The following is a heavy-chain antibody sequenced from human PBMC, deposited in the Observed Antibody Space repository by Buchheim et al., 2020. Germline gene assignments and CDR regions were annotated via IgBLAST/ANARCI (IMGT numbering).Heavy chain of an antibody. V-gene: IGHV3-23*01. CDR3: AKASTIGTPGVWRPFAY. D-gene: IGHD1-1*01. J-gene: IGHJ4*02. Sequence: DSVKGRFTISRDNSKNTVSLQLNSLRAEDTAVYYCAKASTIGTPGVWRPFAYWGQGTL.